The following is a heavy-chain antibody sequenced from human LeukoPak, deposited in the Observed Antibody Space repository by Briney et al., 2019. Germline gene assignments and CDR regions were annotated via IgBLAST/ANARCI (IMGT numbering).Heavy chain of an antibody. V-gene: IGHV3-33*01. J-gene: IGHJ6*04. Sequence: GRSLRLSCAASGFTFSSYGMHWVRQAPGKGLEWVAVIWYDGSNKYYADSVKGRFTISRDNSKNTLYLQMNSLRAEDMAVYYCAREGSGWYSFHYGMDVWGKGTTVTVSS. CDR2: IWYDGSNK. CDR3: AREGSGWYSFHYGMDV. D-gene: IGHD6-19*01. CDR1: GFTFSSYG.